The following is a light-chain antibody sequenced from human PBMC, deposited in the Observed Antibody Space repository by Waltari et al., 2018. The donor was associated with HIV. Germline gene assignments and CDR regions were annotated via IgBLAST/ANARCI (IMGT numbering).Light chain of an antibody. J-gene: IGLJ3*02. CDR2: GKN. CDR3: QSADSSGTPNWV. V-gene: IGLV3-19*01. Sequence: SSVLTHDPAVSVAFGQTVRITCQGDSRRTFSPGWYQQKPLQAPVLVIYGKNNRPSGIPDRFSGSSSGTTVTLTISGVQAEDEADYYCQSADSSGTPNWVFGGGTKLTVL. CDR1: SRRTFS.